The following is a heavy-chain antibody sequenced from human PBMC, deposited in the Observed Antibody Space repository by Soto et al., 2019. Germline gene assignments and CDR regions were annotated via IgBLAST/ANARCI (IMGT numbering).Heavy chain of an antibody. V-gene: IGHV1-3*01. D-gene: IGHD2-15*01. CDR1: GYTFTSYA. J-gene: IGHJ4*02. CDR2: INAGNGNT. CDR3: ARDVSGLLLEPFDY. Sequence: QVQLVQSGAEVKKPGASVKVSCKASGYTFTSYAMHWARQAPGQRLEWMGWINAGNGNTKYSQKFQGRVTITRDTSASTAYMELSSLRSEDTAVYYCARDVSGLLLEPFDYWGQGTLVTVSS.